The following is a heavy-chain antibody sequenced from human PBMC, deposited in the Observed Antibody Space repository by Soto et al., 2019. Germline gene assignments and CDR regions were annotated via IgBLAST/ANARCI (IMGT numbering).Heavy chain of an antibody. D-gene: IGHD3-10*01. CDR2: INTHNGNT. CDR1: GYTFTTYG. J-gene: IGHJ6*02. Sequence: GASVKVSCKASGYTFTTYGISWVRQAPGQGLEWMGWINTHNGNTNYAQNLQGRVIMTADTSTSTDYMELRSLRSDDTAIYYCTREGSAPYYYYGMDAWGQGTTVTVSS. V-gene: IGHV1-18*01. CDR3: TREGSAPYYYYGMDA.